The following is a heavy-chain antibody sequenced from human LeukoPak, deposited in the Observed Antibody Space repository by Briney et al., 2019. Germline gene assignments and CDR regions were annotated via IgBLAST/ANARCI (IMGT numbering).Heavy chain of an antibody. J-gene: IGHJ3*02. CDR3: AKEKYGTDVGEDAFDI. Sequence: GGSLRPSCAASGFTFSSYAMSWVRQAPGKGLEWVSAISGSGGSTYYADSVKGRFTISRDNSKNTLYLQMNSLRAEDTAVYYCAKEKYGTDVGEDAFDIWGQGTTVTVSS. D-gene: IGHD4-17*01. CDR2: ISGSGGST. V-gene: IGHV3-23*01. CDR1: GFTFSSYA.